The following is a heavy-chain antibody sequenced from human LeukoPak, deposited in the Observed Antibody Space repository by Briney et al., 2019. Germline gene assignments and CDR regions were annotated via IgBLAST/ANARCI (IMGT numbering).Heavy chain of an antibody. Sequence: GASVKVSCKASGYTFTSYGISWVRQAPGQGLEWMGWISAYNGNTNYAQKLQGRVTMTTDTSTSTAYMELRSLRSDDTAVYYCASLRVVGSGSYYTEENYYYYYMDVWGKGTTVTVSS. V-gene: IGHV1-18*01. D-gene: IGHD3-10*01. J-gene: IGHJ6*03. CDR2: ISAYNGNT. CDR1: GYTFTSYG. CDR3: ASLRVVGSGSYYTEENYYYYYMDV.